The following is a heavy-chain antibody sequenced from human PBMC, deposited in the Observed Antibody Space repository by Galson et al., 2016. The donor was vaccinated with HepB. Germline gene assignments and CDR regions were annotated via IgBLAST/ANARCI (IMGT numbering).Heavy chain of an antibody. V-gene: IGHV3-15*01. Sequence: RIKSKTDGGTTDYAAPVKGRFTISRDDSKNTLYLQMNSLKTEDTAVYYCTTDLDTAILRVSIGYWGQGTLVTVSS. CDR3: TTDLDTAILRVSIGY. J-gene: IGHJ4*02. D-gene: IGHD5-18*01. CDR2: IKSKTDGGTT.